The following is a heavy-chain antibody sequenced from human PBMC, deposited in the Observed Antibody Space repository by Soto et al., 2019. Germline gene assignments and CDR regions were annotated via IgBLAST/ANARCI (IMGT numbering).Heavy chain of an antibody. CDR3: ARDKITDLFDY. J-gene: IGHJ4*02. V-gene: IGHV4-39*07. CDR1: GCSISSSSYY. Sequence: PSETLSLTCTVSGCSISSSSYYWGWIRQPPGKGLEWIGSIYYSGSTNYNPSLKSRVTISVDTSKNQFSLKLTSVTAADTAVYYCARDKITDLFDYWGQGTLVTVSS. D-gene: IGHD3-10*01. CDR2: IYYSGST.